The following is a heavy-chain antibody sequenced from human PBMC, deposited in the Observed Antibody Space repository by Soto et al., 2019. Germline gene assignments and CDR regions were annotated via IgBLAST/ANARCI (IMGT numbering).Heavy chain of an antibody. CDR2: IYYSGST. CDR3: ARWRVVGATTWFDP. D-gene: IGHD1-26*01. J-gene: IGHJ5*02. CDR1: GGSVSSGSYY. V-gene: IGHV4-61*01. Sequence: SETLSLTCTVSGGSVSSGSYYWSWIRQPPGKGLEWIGYIYYSGSTNYNPSLKSRVTISVDTSKNQFSLKLSSVTAADTAVYYCARWRVVGATTWFDPWGQGTLVTVSS.